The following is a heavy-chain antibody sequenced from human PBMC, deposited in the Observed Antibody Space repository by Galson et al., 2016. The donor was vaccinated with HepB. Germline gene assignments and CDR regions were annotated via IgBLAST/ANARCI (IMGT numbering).Heavy chain of an antibody. D-gene: IGHD3-16*02. CDR3: AKDSAVYDYVWGSYRFGGGFDP. J-gene: IGHJ5*02. CDR2: ISYDGTNK. V-gene: IGHV3-30*18. Sequence: SLRLSCAASGFTFSSYGMHWVRQAPGKGLEWVAVISYDGTNKYYADSVKGRFTISRDNSRNTLYLQMNSLRAEDTALYYCAKDSAVYDYVWGSYRFGGGFDPWGQGTLVTVSS. CDR1: GFTFSSYG.